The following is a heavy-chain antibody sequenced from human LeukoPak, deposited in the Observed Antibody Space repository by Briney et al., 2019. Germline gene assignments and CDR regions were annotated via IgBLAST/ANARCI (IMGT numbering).Heavy chain of an antibody. CDR3: ARVGHYYYYGMDV. J-gene: IGHJ6*02. CDR1: GGSISSYY. Sequence: SETLSLTCTVSGGSISSYYWGWIRQPPGKGLEWIGYIYYRGTINYNPSLKSRVTVSIDTSKNQFSLKLSSVTAADTAVYYCARVGHYYYYGMDVWGQGTTVTVSS. CDR2: IYYRGTI. V-gene: IGHV4-59*01. D-gene: IGHD3-16*01.